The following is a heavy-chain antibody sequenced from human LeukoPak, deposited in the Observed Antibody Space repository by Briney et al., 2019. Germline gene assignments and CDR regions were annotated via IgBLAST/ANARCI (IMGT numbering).Heavy chain of an antibody. J-gene: IGHJ6*02. D-gene: IGHD5-18*01. CDR3: ARAIQRYGMDV. CDR1: GGSISSYY. CDR2: IYYSGST. Sequence: SETLSLTCTVAGGSISSYYWSWIRQPPGKGLEWLGYIYYSGSTNYNPSLKSRVTISVGTSKNQFSLKLSSVTAADTAVYCCARAIQRYGMDVWGQGTTVTVSS. V-gene: IGHV4-59*08.